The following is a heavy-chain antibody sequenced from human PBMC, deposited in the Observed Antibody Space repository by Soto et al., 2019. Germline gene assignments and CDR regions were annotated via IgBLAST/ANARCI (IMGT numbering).Heavy chain of an antibody. CDR2: ISSSSSTI. CDR1: GFTFSSYS. D-gene: IGHD1-26*01. V-gene: IGHV3-48*02. J-gene: IGHJ4*02. CDR3: ARTSGSYFVGPGGPFDY. Sequence: GGSLRLSCAASGFTFSSYSMNWVRQAPGKGLEWVSYISSSSSTIYYADSVKGRFTISRDNAKNSLYLQMNSLRDEDTAVYYCARTSGSYFVGPGGPFDYWGQGTLVTVSS.